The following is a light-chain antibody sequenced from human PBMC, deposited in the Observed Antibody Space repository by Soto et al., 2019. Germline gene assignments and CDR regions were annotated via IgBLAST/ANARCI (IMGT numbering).Light chain of an antibody. CDR2: DDS. J-gene: IGLJ2*01. CDR1: NIGSKS. CDR3: QVWDSTSDHVV. V-gene: IGLV3-21*02. Sequence: SYELTQPPSVSVAPGQTAKITCGGNNIGSKSVHWYQQKPGQAPALVVYDDSVRPSGIPERFSGSNSGNTATLTISRVEAGDEADYYCQVWDSTSDHVVFGGGTKVPS.